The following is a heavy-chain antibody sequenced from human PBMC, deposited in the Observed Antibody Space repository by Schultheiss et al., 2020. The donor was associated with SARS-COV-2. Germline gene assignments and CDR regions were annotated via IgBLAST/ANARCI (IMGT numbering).Heavy chain of an antibody. D-gene: IGHD2-15*01. CDR3: ELLPDAFDI. V-gene: IGHV3-48*04. CDR1: GFPFRDYW. J-gene: IGHJ3*02. CDR2: ISSSSSTI. Sequence: GGSLRLSCAASGFPFRDYWMTWVRQAPGKGLEWVSYISSSSSTIYYADSVKGRFTISRDNAKNTLYLQMNSLRAEDTAVYYCELLPDAFDIWGQGTMVTVSS.